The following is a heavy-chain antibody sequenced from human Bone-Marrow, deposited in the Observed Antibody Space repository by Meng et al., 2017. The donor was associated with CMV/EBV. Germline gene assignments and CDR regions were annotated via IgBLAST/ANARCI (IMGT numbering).Heavy chain of an antibody. Sequence: GGSLRLSCAASGFTFSSYAMHWVRQAPGKGLEWVAVISYDGSNKYYADSVKGRFTISRDNAKNSLYLQMNSLRAEDTAVYYCARSPSPGIAVGPWGQGTRVTVSS. CDR3: ARSPSPGIAVGP. V-gene: IGHV3-30-3*01. D-gene: IGHD6-19*01. J-gene: IGHJ5*02. CDR2: ISYDGSNK. CDR1: GFTFSSYA.